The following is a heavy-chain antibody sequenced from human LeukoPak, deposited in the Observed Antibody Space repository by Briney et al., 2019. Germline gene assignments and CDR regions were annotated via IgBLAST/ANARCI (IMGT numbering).Heavy chain of an antibody. J-gene: IGHJ4*02. CDR2: VRGSGSDT. Sequence: GGSLRLSCAASGFXFSTYAISWVRQAPGKGLEWVSAVRGSGSDTYYADSVKGRFTISRDNSKNTLHLQMNSLRAEDTAIYYCAKTSRVNSAYDSPFDYWGQGTLVTVSS. CDR1: GFXFSTYA. CDR3: AKTSRVNSAYDSPFDY. V-gene: IGHV3-23*01. D-gene: IGHD5-12*01.